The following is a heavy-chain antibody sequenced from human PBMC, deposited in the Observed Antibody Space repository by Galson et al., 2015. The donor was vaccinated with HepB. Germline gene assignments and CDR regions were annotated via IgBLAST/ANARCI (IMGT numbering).Heavy chain of an antibody. CDR1: GGTFSSYT. J-gene: IGHJ3*02. V-gene: IGHV1-69*04. CDR2: IIPILGIA. D-gene: IGHD6-19*01. Sequence: SVKVSCKASGGTFSSYTISWVRQAPGQGLEWMGRIIPILGIANYAQKFQGRVTITADKSTSTAYMELSSLRSEDTAVYYCARDAAVAGGSAFDIWGQGTMVTVSS. CDR3: ARDAAVAGGSAFDI.